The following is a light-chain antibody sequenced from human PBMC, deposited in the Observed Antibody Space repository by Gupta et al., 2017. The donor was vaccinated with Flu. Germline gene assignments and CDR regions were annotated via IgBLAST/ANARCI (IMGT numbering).Light chain of an antibody. J-gene: IGLJ1*01. CDR2: GNS. Sequence: QSVLTQPPSVSGAPGQRVTISCTGSTSNIGAGRDVHWYQQIPGRAPKLLIFGNSHRPSGVPDRFSGSKSGTSASLAITGLQAEDEGDYYCQSYDKSLSVMSVFFGTGTQVTVL. CDR3: QSYDKSLSVMSVF. V-gene: IGLV1-40*01. CDR1: TSNIGAGRD.